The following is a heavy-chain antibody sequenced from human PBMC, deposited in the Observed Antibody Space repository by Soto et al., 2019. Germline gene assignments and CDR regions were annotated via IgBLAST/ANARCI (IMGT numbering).Heavy chain of an antibody. V-gene: IGHV1-18*01. D-gene: IGHD5-12*01. CDR2: ISAKNGQT. Sequence: HVQPVQSGTEVKKPGASVKVCCRGSGYTFTSYGGSWVRPDPGQGMDWMGWISAKNGQTDVAQRLQGRLTMRTDASTRTTYMELTILRFDDTAVYYCARYLGVDMVTTYSGPVAGARDYWGQGTLVTVSS. CDR3: ARYLGVDMVTTYSGPVAGARDY. CDR1: GYTFTSYG. J-gene: IGHJ4*02.